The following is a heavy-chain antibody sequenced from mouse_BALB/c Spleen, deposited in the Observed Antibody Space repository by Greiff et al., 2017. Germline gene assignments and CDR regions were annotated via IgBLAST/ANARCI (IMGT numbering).Heavy chain of an antibody. Sequence: QVQLKESGAELARPGASVKMSCKASGYTFTSYTMHWVKQRPGQGLEWIGYINPSSGYTNYNQKFKDKATLTADNSSSTAYMQLSSLTSEDSAVYYCAREYYRYDYFDYWGQGTTLTVSS. D-gene: IGHD2-14*01. CDR2: INPSSGYT. CDR1: GYTFTSYT. J-gene: IGHJ2*01. CDR3: AREYYRYDYFDY. V-gene: IGHV1-4*01.